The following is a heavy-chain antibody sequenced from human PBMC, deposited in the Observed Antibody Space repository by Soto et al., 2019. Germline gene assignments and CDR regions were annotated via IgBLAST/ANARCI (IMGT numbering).Heavy chain of an antibody. J-gene: IGHJ6*02. Sequence: ASVKVSCKASGYTFTSYDINWVRRATGQGLEWMGWMNPNSGNTGYAQKFQGRVTMTRNTSISTAYMELSSLRSEDTAVYYCARRSSSWYGIYSYYGMDVWDQGTTVTVS. CDR2: MNPNSGNT. V-gene: IGHV1-8*01. CDR1: GYTFTSYD. CDR3: ARRSSSWYGIYSYYGMDV. D-gene: IGHD6-13*01.